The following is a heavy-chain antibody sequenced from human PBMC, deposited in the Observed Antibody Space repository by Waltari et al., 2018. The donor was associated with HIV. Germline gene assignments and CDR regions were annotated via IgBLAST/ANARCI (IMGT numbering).Heavy chain of an antibody. CDR2: MSGSGSST. Sequence: EVRLLESGGGLVQRGGCLQRSCVACGFTFSSSALSWVRQAAGEGLGGGGVMSGSGSSTYYAGSVKGRRTISRDNSKNTLFLQWRRLRAEDSSLYYCAKGSDIVVVVGATSLGNNFDYWGHGTLVTVSS. CDR1: GFTFSSSA. D-gene: IGHD2-15*01. J-gene: IGHJ4*01. CDR3: AKGSDIVVVVGATSLGNNFDY. V-gene: IGHV3-23*01.